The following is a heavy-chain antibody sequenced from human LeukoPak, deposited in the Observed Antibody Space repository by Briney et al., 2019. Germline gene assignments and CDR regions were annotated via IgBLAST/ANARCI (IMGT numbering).Heavy chain of an antibody. V-gene: IGHV3-9*03. CDR1: GFTLSNYA. CDR2: ISWNSGSI. CDR3: VRSSGWYDY. D-gene: IGHD6-19*01. J-gene: IGHJ4*02. Sequence: GGSLRLSCAASGFTLSNYAMHWVRQPPGKGLEWVSGISWNSGSIGYADSVKGRFTISRDNAKNSLYLQMNSLRAEDMALYYCVRSSGWYDYWGQGTVVTVSS.